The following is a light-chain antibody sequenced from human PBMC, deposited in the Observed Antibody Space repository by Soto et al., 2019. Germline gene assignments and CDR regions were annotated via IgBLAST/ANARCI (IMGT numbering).Light chain of an antibody. CDR2: DAS. CDR3: QHRSYWSPERT. V-gene: IGKV3-11*01. CDR1: RSVSSY. Sequence: EIVLTQSPASLSLSKTERATVSCKARRSVSSYLAWYQQKPGQTPRLLIYDASNRATGIPARFSGSGSGTDFTLTISSLEPEDCAHYFSQHRSYWSPERTFGQGTKLEIK. J-gene: IGKJ1*01.